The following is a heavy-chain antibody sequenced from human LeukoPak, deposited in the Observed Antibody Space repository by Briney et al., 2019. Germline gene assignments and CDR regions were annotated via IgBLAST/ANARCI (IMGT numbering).Heavy chain of an antibody. CDR1: GGSFSGYY. Sequence: SETLSLTRAVYGGSFSGYYWSWIRQPPGKGLEWIGEINHSGSTNYNPSLKSRVTISVDTSKNQFSLKLSSVTAADTAVYYCARGGYSRFDIVVVPAARYYFDYWGQGTLVTVSS. CDR3: ARGGYSRFDIVVVPAARYYFDY. V-gene: IGHV4-34*01. D-gene: IGHD2-2*01. CDR2: INHSGST. J-gene: IGHJ4*02.